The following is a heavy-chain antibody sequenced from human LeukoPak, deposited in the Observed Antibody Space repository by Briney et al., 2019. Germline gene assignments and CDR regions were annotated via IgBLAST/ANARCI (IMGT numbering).Heavy chain of an antibody. V-gene: IGHV4-39*01. CDR3: ARHAGFLEWLLADNWFDP. D-gene: IGHD3-3*01. J-gene: IGHJ5*02. CDR2: IYYSGST. CDR1: GGSISSGSYY. Sequence: SQTLSLTCTVSGGSISSGSYYWSWIRQPAGKGLETIGSIYYSGSTYYNPSLKSRVTISVDTSTNQYSLKLSSVTAADTAVYYCARHAGFLEWLLADNWFDPWGQGTLVTVSS.